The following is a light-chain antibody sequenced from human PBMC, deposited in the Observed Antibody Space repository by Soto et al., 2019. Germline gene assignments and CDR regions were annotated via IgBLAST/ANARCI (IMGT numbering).Light chain of an antibody. CDR3: QSYDSSLSGVV. V-gene: IGLV1-40*01. CDR1: SSNIGAGCD. J-gene: IGLJ2*01. Sequence: QAVVTQPPSVSGAPGQRVTISCTGSSSNIGAGCDVHWYQQLPGTAPKLLIYGNSNRPSGVPDRFSGSKSGTSASLAITGLQAEDEADYYCQSYDSSLSGVVFGGGTKVTVL. CDR2: GNS.